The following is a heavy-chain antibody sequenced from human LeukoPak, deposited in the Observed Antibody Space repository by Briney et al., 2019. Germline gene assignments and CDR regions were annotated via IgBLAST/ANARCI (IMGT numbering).Heavy chain of an antibody. CDR3: AKGVWTDYTITHFDY. Sequence: GGSLRLSCAASGFTFSSYAMSWVRQAPGKGLEWVSAISGSGGSTFYADSVKGRFTLSRDNSKNTLYLQMNSLRAEDTAVYFCAKGVWTDYTITHFDYWGQGTLVTVSS. CDR1: GFTFSSYA. D-gene: IGHD3/OR15-3a*01. J-gene: IGHJ4*02. V-gene: IGHV3-23*01. CDR2: ISGSGGST.